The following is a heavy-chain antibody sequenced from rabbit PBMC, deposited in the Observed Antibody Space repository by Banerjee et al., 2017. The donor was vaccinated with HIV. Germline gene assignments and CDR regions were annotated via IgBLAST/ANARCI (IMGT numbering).Heavy chain of an antibody. CDR2: IYAGSSDFT. J-gene: IGHJ3*01. D-gene: IGHD3-1*01. V-gene: IGHV1S40*01. CDR3: AREEAASGGADYDL. CDR1: GFTISGSYY. Sequence: QSLEESGGDLVKPGASLTLTCTASGFTISGSYYICWVRQAPGKGLEWIACIYAGSSDFTSNASGAKGRFTIPKPPPTPGTLKMPSRTAGDPATFFWAREEAASGGADYDLGGQAPRVPVS.